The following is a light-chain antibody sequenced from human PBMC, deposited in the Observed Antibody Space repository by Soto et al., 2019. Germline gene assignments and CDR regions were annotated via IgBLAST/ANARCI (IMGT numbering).Light chain of an antibody. V-gene: IGLV1-47*02. Sequence: QSVLTQPPSASGTPGQRVTISCSGSSSNIGGNYVYWYEQLPGRAPKLLIYSNNERPSGVPGRFSGSKSGTVASLAISGLRSEDEADYYCATWDDSLSGVVFGGGTKLTVL. J-gene: IGLJ3*02. CDR1: SSNIGGNY. CDR2: SNN. CDR3: ATWDDSLSGVV.